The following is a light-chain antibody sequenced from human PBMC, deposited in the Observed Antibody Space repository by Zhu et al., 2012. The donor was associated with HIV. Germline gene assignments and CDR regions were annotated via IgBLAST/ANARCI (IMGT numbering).Light chain of an antibody. Sequence: VVMTQSPATLSVSPGERVTLSCRASQSVGSNLAWYQQRPGQTPRLLMFGSTTRATGVPARFSGSGSGTEFTLTISSLQSEDFAVYYCQQYSNWSPYTFGQGTRLEIK. CDR2: GST. CDR1: QSVGSN. J-gene: IGKJ2*01. CDR3: QQYSNWSPYT. V-gene: IGKV3-15*01.